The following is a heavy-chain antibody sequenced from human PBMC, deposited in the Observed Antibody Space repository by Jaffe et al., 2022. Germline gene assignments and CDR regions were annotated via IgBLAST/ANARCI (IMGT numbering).Heavy chain of an antibody. Sequence: QVQLQESGPGLVKPSETLSLTCAVSGYSISSGYYWGWIRQPPGKGLEWIGSIYHSGSTYYNPSLKSRVTISVDTSKNQFSLKLSSVTAADTAVYYCARNHYGDQNEPAALVDYWGQGTLVTVSS. CDR3: ARNHYGDQNEPAALVDY. J-gene: IGHJ4*02. V-gene: IGHV4-38-2*01. CDR2: IYHSGST. CDR1: GYSISSGYY. D-gene: IGHD4-17*01.